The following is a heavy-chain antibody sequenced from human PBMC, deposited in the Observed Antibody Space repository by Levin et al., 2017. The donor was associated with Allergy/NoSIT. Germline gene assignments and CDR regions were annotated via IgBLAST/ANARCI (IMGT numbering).Heavy chain of an antibody. CDR1: GVAFSSYS. CDR3: AGMKRNIRQAVGI. Sequence: GGSLRLSCVASGVAFSSYSMNWVRQAPGKGLEWISYISSSSSSIDYADSVKVRFTLSRDNAKNSLFLQMNSLRDEDTAVYFCAGMKRNIRQAVGIWGQGTMVTVSS. CDR2: ISSSSSSI. V-gene: IGHV3-48*02. J-gene: IGHJ3*02. D-gene: IGHD2/OR15-2a*01.